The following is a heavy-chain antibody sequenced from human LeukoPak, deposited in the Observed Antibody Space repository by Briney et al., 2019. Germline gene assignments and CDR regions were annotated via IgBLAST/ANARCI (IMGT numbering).Heavy chain of an antibody. V-gene: IGHV4-59*12. CDR1: GGSISRYY. CDR2: IYSSGST. CDR3: ARGSTILGAYFDY. J-gene: IGHJ4*02. D-gene: IGHD3-3*01. Sequence: SETLSLTCTVSGGSISRYYWSWIRQPPGKGLEWIGYIYSSGSTNYNPSLKSRVTISVDTSKNQFSLKLSSVTAADTAVYYCARGSTILGAYFDYWGQGTLVTVSS.